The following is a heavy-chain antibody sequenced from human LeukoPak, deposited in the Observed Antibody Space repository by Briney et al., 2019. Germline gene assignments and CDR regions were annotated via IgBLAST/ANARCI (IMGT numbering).Heavy chain of an antibody. Sequence: PSETLSLTCTVSGGSIRSYSWSWIRQPPGKGLEGIGYIYDSGNTNYNPSLKSRVTMSVDTSRDQFSLKVNSVTAADTAVYYCARLRYSTSYYYHGMDVWGQGTTVTVSS. J-gene: IGHJ6*02. CDR2: IYDSGNT. V-gene: IGHV4-59*01. CDR1: GGSIRSYS. CDR3: ARLRYSTSYYYHGMDV. D-gene: IGHD3-9*01.